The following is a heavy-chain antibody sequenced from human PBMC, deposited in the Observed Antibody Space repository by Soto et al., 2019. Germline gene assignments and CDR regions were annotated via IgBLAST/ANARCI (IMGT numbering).Heavy chain of an antibody. J-gene: IGHJ4*02. CDR2: IGVAGDT. V-gene: IGHV3-13*01. Sequence: EVQLVESGGGLVQPGGSLRLSCAASGFTFSSYDMHWVRQVAGKGLEWVSAIGVAGDTYYPDSVKGRFTISRENAKNALYLQMNSLRAEDTAVDYCASGGWGSSWYEGGSRIYYWCQGTLVTVSS. D-gene: IGHD6-13*01. CDR1: GFTFSSYD. CDR3: ASGGWGSSWYEGGSRIYY.